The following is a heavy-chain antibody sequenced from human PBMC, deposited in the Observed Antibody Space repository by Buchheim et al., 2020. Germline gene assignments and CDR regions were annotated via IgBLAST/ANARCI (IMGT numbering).Heavy chain of an antibody. Sequence: QVQLVESGGGVVQPGRSLRLSCAASGFTFSSYGMHWVRQAPGKGLEWVAVISYDGSNKYYADSVKGRFTISRDNSKNTLYLQMNSLRAEDTAVYYCAKDFKGWDHYYDFWSGYLTQYYYYYYGMDVWGQGTT. D-gene: IGHD3-3*01. CDR2: ISYDGSNK. J-gene: IGHJ6*02. CDR1: GFTFSSYG. V-gene: IGHV3-30*18. CDR3: AKDFKGWDHYYDFWSGYLTQYYYYYYGMDV.